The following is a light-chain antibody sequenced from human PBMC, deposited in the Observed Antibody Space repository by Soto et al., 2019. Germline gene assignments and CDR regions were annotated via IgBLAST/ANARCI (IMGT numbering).Light chain of an antibody. J-gene: IGKJ1*01. Sequence: DIQMTKSPSPLSGSVGDRVTITCRASQTISSWLAWYQQKPGKSPKLLSYKASTLKSGAPSRFSGGGSGTEFTLTISSLQPDDFETYYCEHYNSYSGAFGQGTKVELK. CDR3: EHYNSYSGA. CDR2: KAS. V-gene: IGKV1-5*03. CDR1: QTISSW.